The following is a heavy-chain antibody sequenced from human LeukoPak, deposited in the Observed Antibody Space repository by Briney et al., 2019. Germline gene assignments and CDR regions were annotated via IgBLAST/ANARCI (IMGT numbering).Heavy chain of an antibody. V-gene: IGHV1-8*01. J-gene: IGHJ4*02. CDR2: MNPNSGNT. CDR3: ASRPLYDFWSGYSN. Sequence: VASVKVSCKASGYTFTSYDINWVRQATGQGREWMGWMNPNSGNTGYAQKFQGRVTMTRNTSISTAYMELSSLRSEDTAVYYCASRPLYDFWSGYSNWGQGTLVTVSS. D-gene: IGHD3-3*01. CDR1: GYTFTSYD.